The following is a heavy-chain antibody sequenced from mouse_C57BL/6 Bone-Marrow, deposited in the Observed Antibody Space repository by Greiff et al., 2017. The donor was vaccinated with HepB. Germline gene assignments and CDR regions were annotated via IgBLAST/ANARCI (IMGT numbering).Heavy chain of an antibody. Sequence: VQLQESGPELVKPGASVKISCKASGYAFSSSWMNWVKQRPGKGLEWIGRIYPGDGDTNYNGKFKGKATLTADKSSSTAYMQLSSLTSEDSAVYFCARNDYDYDDLHYYAMDYWGQGTSVTVSS. CDR2: IYPGDGDT. D-gene: IGHD2-4*01. CDR3: ARNDYDYDDLHYYAMDY. CDR1: GYAFSSSW. J-gene: IGHJ4*01. V-gene: IGHV1-82*01.